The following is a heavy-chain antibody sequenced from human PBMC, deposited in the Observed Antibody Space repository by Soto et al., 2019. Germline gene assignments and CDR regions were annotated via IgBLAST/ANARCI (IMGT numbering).Heavy chain of an antibody. CDR2: INPGSGDT. V-gene: IGHV1-2*02. CDR3: ASDVAYFRVPTALSAVMDV. D-gene: IGHD2-2*01. Sequence: QVQLVQSGAEVRKPGASVKVSCKDSGYTFTGYYLHWVRQAPGQGLEWMGWINPGSGDTNDAQNFQDRVTTIRGTSISTPYLELISLRSDDTSVYYGASDVAYFRVPTALSAVMDVWGQGTTGTVSS. CDR1: GYTFTGYY. J-gene: IGHJ6*02.